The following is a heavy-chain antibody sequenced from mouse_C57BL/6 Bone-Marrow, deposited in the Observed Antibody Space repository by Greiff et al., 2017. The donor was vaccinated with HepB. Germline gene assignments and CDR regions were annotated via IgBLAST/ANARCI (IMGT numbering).Heavy chain of an antibody. CDR3: AREVKLALFDY. Sequence: QVQLQQPGAELVKPGASVKLSCKASGYTFTSYWMQWVKQRPGQGLEWIGEIDPSDSYTNYNQKFKDKATLTVDTSSSTAYMQLSSLTSEDSAVYYCAREVKLALFDYWGQGTTLTVSS. CDR2: IDPSDSYT. V-gene: IGHV1-50*01. J-gene: IGHJ2*01. D-gene: IGHD4-1*01. CDR1: GYTFTSYW.